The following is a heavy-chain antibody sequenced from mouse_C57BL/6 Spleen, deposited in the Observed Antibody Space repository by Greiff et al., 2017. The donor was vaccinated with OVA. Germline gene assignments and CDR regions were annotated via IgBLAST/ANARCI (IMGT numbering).Heavy chain of an antibody. CDR3: ARIPRYYYGSSSNARDY. CDR1: GFSLSTFGMG. CDR2: IWWDDDK. V-gene: IGHV8-8*01. Sequence: QVTLKESGPGILQPSQTLSLTCSFSGFSLSTFGMGVGWIRQPSGKGLEWLAHIWWDDDKYYNPALKSRLTISKDTSQNQVFLKIANVDTADTATYYCARIPRYYYGSSSNARDYWGQGTSVTVSS. J-gene: IGHJ4*01. D-gene: IGHD1-1*01.